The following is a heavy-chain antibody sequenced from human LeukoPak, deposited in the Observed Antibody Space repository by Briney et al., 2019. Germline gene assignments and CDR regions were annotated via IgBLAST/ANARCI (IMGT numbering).Heavy chain of an antibody. D-gene: IGHD1-1*01. CDR3: ARGLRATTGTLSWGPQNNNYFYMDV. CDR2: IYYTGST. CDR1: GGSISSDTYY. V-gene: IGHV4-39*07. Sequence: PSETLSLTCTVFGGSISSDTYYWGWIRQPPGKGLEWIGSIYYTGSTYYNPSLTRRVSMSLDTSRNQISLRVTSLTAADTAVYYCARGLRATTGTLSWGPQNNNYFYMDVWGKGTTVIVSS. J-gene: IGHJ6*03.